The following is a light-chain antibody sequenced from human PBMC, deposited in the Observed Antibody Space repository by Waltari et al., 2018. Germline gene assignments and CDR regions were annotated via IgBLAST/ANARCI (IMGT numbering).Light chain of an antibody. V-gene: IGLV2-8*01. J-gene: IGLJ2*01. Sequence: QSALTQPPSASGAPGQSVTISCTGTSSHVGGSNYVSWYQQHPGEAPKLLIYEVSKRPSGVPNRFSGSKSGNTASLTVSGLQAEDEGDYYCSSYAGRNTLFGGGTKLTVL. CDR2: EVS. CDR1: SSHVGGSNY. CDR3: SSYAGRNTL.